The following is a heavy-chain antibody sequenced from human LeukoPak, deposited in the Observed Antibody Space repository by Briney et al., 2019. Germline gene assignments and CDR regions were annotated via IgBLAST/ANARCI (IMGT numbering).Heavy chain of an antibody. J-gene: IGHJ4*02. V-gene: IGHV1-2*02. CDR3: ARSRTSYYYDSSGYIFDY. CDR2: INPNSGGT. CDR1: GGTFSSYT. D-gene: IGHD3-22*01. Sequence: ASVKVSCKTSGGTFSSYTINWVRQAPGQGLEWMGWINPNSGGTNYAQKFQGRVTMTRDTSISTAYMELSRLRSDDTAVYYCARSRTSYYYDSSGYIFDYWGQGTLVTVSS.